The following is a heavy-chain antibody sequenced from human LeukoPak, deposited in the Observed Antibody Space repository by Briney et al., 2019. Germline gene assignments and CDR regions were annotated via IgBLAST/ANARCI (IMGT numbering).Heavy chain of an antibody. D-gene: IGHD5-24*01. Sequence: SETLSLTCTVSGGSISSYYWSWIRQPAGKGLEWIGRIFISGSTNYNPSLKSRVTMSVDTSKNQFSLKLSSVTAADTAVYYCARDGYNFMWSYFDYWGQGTLVTVSS. J-gene: IGHJ4*02. V-gene: IGHV4-4*07. CDR1: GGSISSYY. CDR2: IFISGST. CDR3: ARDGYNFMWSYFDY.